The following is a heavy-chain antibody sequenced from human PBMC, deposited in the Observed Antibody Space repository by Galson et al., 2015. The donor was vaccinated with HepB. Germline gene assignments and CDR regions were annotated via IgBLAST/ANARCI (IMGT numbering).Heavy chain of an antibody. D-gene: IGHD2-21*01. V-gene: IGHV3-30*18. CDR2: ISFAGYKK. Sequence: SLRLSCAASGFTFSNYGMHWVRQTPGKGLEWVALISFAGYKKSYAQSVRGRFTISRDDSQNTLHLQMNSLRAEDTALYYCAKNSGPGIAAFIYYFYYWGRGTLLTFPS. CDR3: AKNSGPGIAAFIYYFYY. CDR1: GFTFSNYG. J-gene: IGHJ4*02.